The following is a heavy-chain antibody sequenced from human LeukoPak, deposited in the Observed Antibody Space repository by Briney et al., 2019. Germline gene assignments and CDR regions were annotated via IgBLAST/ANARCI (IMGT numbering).Heavy chain of an antibody. CDR3: ARDRLADLPYYYYGMDV. D-gene: IGHD3-3*02. V-gene: IGHV3-30-3*01. Sequence: GGSLRLSCAASGFTFSSYTMHWVRQAPGKGLEWVAVISYDGNNKYFADSVKGRFTISRDNSKNTLYLQMNSLRAEDTAVYYCARDRLADLPYYYYGMDVWGQGTTVTVSS. CDR1: GFTFSSYT. CDR2: ISYDGNNK. J-gene: IGHJ6*02.